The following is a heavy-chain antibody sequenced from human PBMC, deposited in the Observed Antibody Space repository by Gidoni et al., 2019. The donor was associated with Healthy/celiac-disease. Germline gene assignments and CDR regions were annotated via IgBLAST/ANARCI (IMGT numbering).Heavy chain of an antibody. D-gene: IGHD3-22*01. CDR3: ARVSAEYYDSSGYYYYGMDV. J-gene: IGHJ6*02. CDR2: ISSSSSYI. V-gene: IGHV3-21*01. CDR1: GFTFSSYS. Sequence: EVQLVESGGGRVKPGGALRPSCAASGFTFSSYSMNWVRQAPGKGLEWVSSISSSSSYIYSADSVKGRFTITRDNAKNSLYLQMNSLRAEDTAVYYCARVSAEYYDSSGYYYYGMDVWGQGTTVTVSS.